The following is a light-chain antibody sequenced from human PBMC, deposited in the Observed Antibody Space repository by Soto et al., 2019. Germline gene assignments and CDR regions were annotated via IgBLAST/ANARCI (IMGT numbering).Light chain of an antibody. V-gene: IGLV2-14*01. CDR1: SSDVGGYNY. Sequence: QSALTQPASVSGSPGQSITISCTGTSSDVGGYNYVSWYQQHPGKAPKLMIYDVSNRPSGVSNRFSGSKSGNTASLTISGLQAEDEADYYCSSYTSSSTWVFGEGPSSPS. CDR3: SSYTSSSTWV. CDR2: DVS. J-gene: IGLJ3*02.